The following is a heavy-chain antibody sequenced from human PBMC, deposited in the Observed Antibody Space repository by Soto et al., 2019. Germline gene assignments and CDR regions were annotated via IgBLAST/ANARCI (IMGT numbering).Heavy chain of an antibody. D-gene: IGHD2-15*01. CDR2: INHSGST. CDR3: ARFVVVAADY. V-gene: IGHV4-34*01. CDR1: GGSFSGYY. Sequence: SETLSLTCAVYGGSFSGYYWSWIRQPPGKGLEWIGEINHSGSTNYNPSLKSRVTISVDTSKNQFSLKLSSVTAADTAVYYCARFVVVAADYWGQGTLVTVSS. J-gene: IGHJ4*02.